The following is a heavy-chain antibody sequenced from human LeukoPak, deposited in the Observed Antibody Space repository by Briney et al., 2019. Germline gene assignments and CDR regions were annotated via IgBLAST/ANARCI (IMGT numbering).Heavy chain of an antibody. V-gene: IGHV4-38-2*02. CDR1: GYSISSGYY. CDR2: IYHSGST. CDR3: ASFPYYDSSGRMGTAAFDI. Sequence: SETLSLTCTVSGYSISSGYYWGWIRQPPGKGLEWIGSIYHSGSTYYNPSLKSRVTISVDTSKNQFSLKLSSVTAADTAVYYCASFPYYDSSGRMGTAAFDIWGQGTMVTVSS. D-gene: IGHD3-22*01. J-gene: IGHJ3*02.